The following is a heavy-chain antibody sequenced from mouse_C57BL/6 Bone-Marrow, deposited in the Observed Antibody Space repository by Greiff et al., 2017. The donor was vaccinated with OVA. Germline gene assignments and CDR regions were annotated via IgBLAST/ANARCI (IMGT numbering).Heavy chain of an antibody. J-gene: IGHJ1*03. CDR1: GFTFSSYG. CDR3: ARHDTVVAHWYFDV. D-gene: IGHD1-1*01. Sequence: EVMLVESGGDLVKPGGSLKLSCAASGFTFSSYGMSWVRQTPDKRLAWVATISSGGSYTYYPDSVKGRFPISRDNAKNTLYLQMSSLKSEDTAMYYCARHDTVVAHWYFDVWGTGTTVTVSS. CDR2: ISSGGSYT. V-gene: IGHV5-6*02.